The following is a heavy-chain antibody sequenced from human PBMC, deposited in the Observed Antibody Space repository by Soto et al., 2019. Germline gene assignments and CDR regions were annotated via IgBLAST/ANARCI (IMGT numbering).Heavy chain of an antibody. CDR2: VSGDGDET. J-gene: IGHJ5*02. Sequence: PGGSLRLSCAASGFPFSNYAMSWVRQAPGKGLEWVSVVSGDGDETYYADSVKGRFTISRDNSKSTVYLELNNLSAEDTAVYHCAKNQGVELVPLATVDWFDPWGQGSVVTVSS. V-gene: IGHV3-23*01. CDR1: GFPFSNYA. CDR3: AKNQGVELVPLATVDWFDP. D-gene: IGHD1-26*01.